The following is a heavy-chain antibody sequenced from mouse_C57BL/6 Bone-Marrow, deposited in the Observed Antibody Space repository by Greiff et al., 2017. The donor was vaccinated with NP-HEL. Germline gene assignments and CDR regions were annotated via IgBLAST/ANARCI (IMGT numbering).Heavy chain of an antibody. CDR1: GYTFTSYW. CDR2: IHPNSGST. CDR3: ARSYAPFAY. V-gene: IGHV1-64*01. J-gene: IGHJ3*01. Sequence: QVHVKQPGAELVKPGASVKLSCKASGYTFTSYWMHWVKQRPGQGLEWIGMIHPNSGSTNYNEKFKSKATLTVDKSSSTAYMQLSSLTSEDSAVYYCARSYAPFAYWGQGTLVTVSA. D-gene: IGHD1-1*01.